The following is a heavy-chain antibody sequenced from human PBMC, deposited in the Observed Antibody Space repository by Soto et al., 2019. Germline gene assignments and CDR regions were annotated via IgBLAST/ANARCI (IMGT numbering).Heavy chain of an antibody. CDR1: GFIFSSYA. V-gene: IGHV3-23*01. J-gene: IGHJ4*02. CDR3: ARNPHYGGGFFSDF. D-gene: IGHD2-21*01. CDR2: VSPSGDDT. Sequence: PGGSLRLSCTASGFIFSSYAMSWVRQAPGKGLEWVSSVSPSGDDTYYADSVKGRFTIYRDTLKNTVFLQMNSLRADDTAVHYCARNPHYGGGFFSDFWGQGTLVTVSS.